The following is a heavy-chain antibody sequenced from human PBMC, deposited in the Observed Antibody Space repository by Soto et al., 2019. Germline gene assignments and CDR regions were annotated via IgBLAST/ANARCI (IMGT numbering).Heavy chain of an antibody. CDR1: GGSISSGGYY. D-gene: IGHD3-10*01. CDR2: IYYSGST. CDR3: ARGVTLVRGVIHTPYFDY. J-gene: IGHJ4*02. V-gene: IGHV4-31*03. Sequence: QVQLQESGPGLVKPSQTLSLTCTVSGGSISSGGYYWSWIRQHPGKGLEWIGYIYYSGSTYYNPSLKSRVTISVDPSKNQFSLKWSSVTAAYTAVYYCARGVTLVRGVIHTPYFDYWGQGALVTVSS.